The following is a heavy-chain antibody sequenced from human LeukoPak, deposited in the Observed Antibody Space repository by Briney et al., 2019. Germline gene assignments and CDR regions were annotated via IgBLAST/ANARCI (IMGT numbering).Heavy chain of an antibody. Sequence: SQTLSLTCALSGDSVSSNSAAWNWIRQSPSRGLEWLGRTYYRSKWYNDYAVSVKSRITINQDTSKNQFSLQLNSVTPEDTAVYYCARGKPSVYSRVFDYWGQGTLVTVSS. CDR1: GDSVSSNSAA. V-gene: IGHV6-1*01. J-gene: IGHJ4*02. CDR3: ARGKPSVYSRVFDY. CDR2: TYYRSKWYN. D-gene: IGHD6-13*01.